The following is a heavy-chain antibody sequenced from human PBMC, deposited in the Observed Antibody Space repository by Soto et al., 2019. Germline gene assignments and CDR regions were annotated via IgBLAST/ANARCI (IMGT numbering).Heavy chain of an antibody. D-gene: IGHD3-16*01. CDR2: ISYDGSNK. CDR1: GFTFSSYA. CDR3: ARTRGYFDY. V-gene: IGHV3-30-3*01. Sequence: QVQLVESGGGVVQPGRSLRLSCAASGFTFSSYAMHWVRQAPGKGLEWVAVISYDGSNKYYADSVKGRFTISRDNSKNTLYLQMNSLRAEDTDVYYCARTRGYFDYWGQGTLVTVSS. J-gene: IGHJ4*02.